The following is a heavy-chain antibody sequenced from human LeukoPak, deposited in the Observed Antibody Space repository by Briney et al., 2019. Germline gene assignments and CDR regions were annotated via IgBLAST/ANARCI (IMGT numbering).Heavy chain of an antibody. J-gene: IGHJ4*02. V-gene: IGHV3-23*01. Sequence: PGGSLRLSCAASGFTFSSYGMSWVRQAPGKGLEWVSAISGSGSSTYYADSVKGRFTISRDNSKNTLYLQMNSPRAEDTAVYYCAKDLSSRDYVWGSYRPDFDYWGQGTLVTVSS. CDR1: GFTFSSYG. CDR2: ISGSGSST. CDR3: AKDLSSRDYVWGSYRPDFDY. D-gene: IGHD3-16*02.